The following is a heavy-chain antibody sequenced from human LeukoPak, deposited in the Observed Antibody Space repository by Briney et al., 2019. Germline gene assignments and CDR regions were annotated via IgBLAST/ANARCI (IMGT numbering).Heavy chain of an antibody. CDR2: MNPNSGNT. Sequence: ASVKVSCKASGYTFTSYDINWVRQATGQGLEWMGWMNPNSGNTGYAQKFQGRVTITRNTSISTAYMELSSLRSEDTAVYYCARGDRFGSYYYYMDVWGKGTTVTASS. J-gene: IGHJ6*03. CDR1: GYTFTSYD. V-gene: IGHV1-8*03. CDR3: ARGDRFGSYYYYMDV. D-gene: IGHD3-16*01.